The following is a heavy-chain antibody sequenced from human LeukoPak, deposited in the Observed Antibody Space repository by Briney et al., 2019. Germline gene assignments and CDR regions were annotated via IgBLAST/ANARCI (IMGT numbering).Heavy chain of an antibody. J-gene: IGHJ4*02. CDR1: GGTFNNYA. D-gene: IGHD3-22*01. CDR3: ARSTLGRKYYYDSSGSYFNY. Sequence: SVKVSCKTSGGTFNNYAISWVRQAPGQGLEWMGRIIPLLGIANYAQKFQGRATITADKSTSTVYMELSSLRSEDTAVYYCARSTLGRKYYYDSSGSYFNYWGQGTLVTVSS. CDR2: IIPLLGIA. V-gene: IGHV1-69*04.